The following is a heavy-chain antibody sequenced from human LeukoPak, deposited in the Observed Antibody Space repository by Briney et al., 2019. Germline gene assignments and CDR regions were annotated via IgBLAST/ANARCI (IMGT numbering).Heavy chain of an antibody. Sequence: GASVKVSCKATGYTFTSYDINWVRQATGQGLEWMGWMNPNSGNPGYAQKFQGRVTMTRKTSIRTAHINQSSLRSEDTAVYYCARDQLPVVAAPKSRYYYYYMDVWGKGTTVTVSS. CDR3: ARDQLPVVAAPKSRYYYYYMDV. J-gene: IGHJ6*03. CDR1: GYTFTSYD. CDR2: MNPNSGNP. D-gene: IGHD2-15*01. V-gene: IGHV1-8*01.